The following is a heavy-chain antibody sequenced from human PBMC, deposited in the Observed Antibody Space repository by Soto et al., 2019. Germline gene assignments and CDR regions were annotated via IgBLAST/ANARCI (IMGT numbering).Heavy chain of an antibody. CDR2: MNPNSGNT. J-gene: IGHJ6*02. CDR1: GYTFTSYD. CDR3: AREITDSGMDV. D-gene: IGHD1-20*01. Sequence: QVQLVQSGAEVKKPGASVKVSCKASGYTFTSYDINWVRQATGQGLEWMGWMNPNSGNTAYAQKFQGRVTMTRTTSIRTAYMALSSLRSEDTAVYYCAREITDSGMDVWGQGTTVTVSS. V-gene: IGHV1-8*01.